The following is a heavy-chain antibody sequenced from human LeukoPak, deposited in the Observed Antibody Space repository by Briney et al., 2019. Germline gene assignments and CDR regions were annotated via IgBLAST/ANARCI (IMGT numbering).Heavy chain of an antibody. J-gene: IGHJ4*02. D-gene: IGHD3-22*01. CDR1: GFTVSSNY. Sequence: PGGSLRLSCAASGFTVSSNYMGWVRQAPGKGLEWVSVIYSGGSTYYADSVKGRFTISRDNSKNTLYLQMNSLRAEDTAVFFCVYYDSSGYYYGRLRYWGQGTPVTVSS. CDR3: VYYDSSGYYYGRLRY. CDR2: IYSGGST. V-gene: IGHV3-53*01.